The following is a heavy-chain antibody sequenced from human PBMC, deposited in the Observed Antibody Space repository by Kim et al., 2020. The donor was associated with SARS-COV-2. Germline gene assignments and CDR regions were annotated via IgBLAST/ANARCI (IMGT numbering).Heavy chain of an antibody. V-gene: IGHV1-2*04. Sequence: ASVEVSCKASGYTFTGYYMHWVRQAPGQGLEWMGWINPNSGGTNYAQKFQGWVTMTRDTSISTAYMELSRLRSDDTAVYYCARGDIVVVPAALFYYYYGMDVWGQGTTVTVSS. CDR2: INPNSGGT. CDR1: GYTFTGYY. J-gene: IGHJ6*02. CDR3: ARGDIVVVPAALFYYYYGMDV. D-gene: IGHD2-2*01.